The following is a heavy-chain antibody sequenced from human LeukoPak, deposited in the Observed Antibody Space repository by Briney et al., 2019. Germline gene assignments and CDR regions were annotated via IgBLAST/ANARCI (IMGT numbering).Heavy chain of an antibody. CDR1: GFTFSSYE. CDR2: ISSSGSTI. V-gene: IGHV3-48*03. Sequence: GGSLRLSCAASGFTFSSYEMNWVRQAPGKGLEWVSYISSSGSTIYYADSVKGRFTISRDNAKNSLYLQMNSLRAEGTAVYYCARDGLTPYVDIVAMHYYYYMDVWGKGTTVTISS. D-gene: IGHD5-12*01. J-gene: IGHJ6*03. CDR3: ARDGLTPYVDIVAMHYYYYMDV.